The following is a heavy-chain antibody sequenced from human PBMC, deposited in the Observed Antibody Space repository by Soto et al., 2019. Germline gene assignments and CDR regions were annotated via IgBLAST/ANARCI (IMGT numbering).Heavy chain of an antibody. Sequence: SVKVSCKASGGTFSSYAISWVRQAPGQGLEWMGGIIPIFGTANYAQKFQGRVTITADESTSTAYMELSSLGSEDTAVYYCARVLVVPAAITNLRRATPNNYYYYYGMDVWGQGTTVTVSS. CDR1: GGTFSSYA. D-gene: IGHD2-2*01. J-gene: IGHJ6*02. CDR3: ARVLVVPAAITNLRRATPNNYYYYYGMDV. CDR2: IIPIFGTA. V-gene: IGHV1-69*13.